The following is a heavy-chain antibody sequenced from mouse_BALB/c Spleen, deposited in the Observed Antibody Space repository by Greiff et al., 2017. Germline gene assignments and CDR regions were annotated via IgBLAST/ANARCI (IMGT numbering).Heavy chain of an antibody. Sequence: EVKVVESGGGLVKPGGSLKLSCAASGFTFSDYYMYWVRQTPEKRLEWVATISDGGSYTYYPDSVKGRFTISRDNAKNNLYLQMSSLKSEDTAMYYCARDPDYYGSSYYAMDYWGQGTSVTVSS. J-gene: IGHJ4*01. CDR1: GFTFSDYY. V-gene: IGHV5-4*02. D-gene: IGHD1-1*01. CDR2: ISDGGSYT. CDR3: ARDPDYYGSSYYAMDY.